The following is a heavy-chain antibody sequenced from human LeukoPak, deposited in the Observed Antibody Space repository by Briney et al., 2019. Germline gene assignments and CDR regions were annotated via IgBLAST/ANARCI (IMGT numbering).Heavy chain of an antibody. Sequence: GGSLRLSCAASAFTFNTYWMHWVRQVPGRGLEWVSRINGDESSTNYADSVKGRFTISRDNAKDALYLHMNSLTAEDTAVYYCARGAKWAYYFDYWGQGTLVTVSS. CDR1: AFTFNTYW. CDR3: ARGAKWAYYFDY. D-gene: IGHD1-26*01. CDR2: INGDESST. V-gene: IGHV3-74*01. J-gene: IGHJ4*02.